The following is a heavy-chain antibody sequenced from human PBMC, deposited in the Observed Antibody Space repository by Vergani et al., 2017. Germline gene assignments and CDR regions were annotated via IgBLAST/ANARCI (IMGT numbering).Heavy chain of an antibody. CDR2: IKQDGSEK. CDR1: GFTFSSYW. V-gene: IGHV3-7*03. CDR3: SRTVAGDY. Sequence: EVQLVESGGGLVKPGGSLRLSCAASGFTFSSYWRSWVRQAPGKGLEWVANIKQDGSEKDYVDSVKGRFTMSRDNAKNSLYLQMNSLRAEDTAVYYCSRTVAGDYWGQGTLVTVSS. D-gene: IGHD6-19*01. J-gene: IGHJ4*02.